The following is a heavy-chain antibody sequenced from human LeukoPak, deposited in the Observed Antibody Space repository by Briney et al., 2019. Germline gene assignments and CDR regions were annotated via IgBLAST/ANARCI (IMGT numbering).Heavy chain of an antibody. J-gene: IGHJ6*03. Sequence: ASVKVSCKVSGYTLTEFSMHGVGRALGKGLKWMEGFDLEDGETIYAQKFQGRVTMTEDTSTDTAYMELSSLRSEDTAVYYCATDRRPLKGIAAAGPYYMDVWGKGTTVTVSS. CDR2: FDLEDGET. D-gene: IGHD6-13*01. V-gene: IGHV1-24*01. CDR3: ATDRRPLKGIAAAGPYYMDV. CDR1: GYTLTEFS.